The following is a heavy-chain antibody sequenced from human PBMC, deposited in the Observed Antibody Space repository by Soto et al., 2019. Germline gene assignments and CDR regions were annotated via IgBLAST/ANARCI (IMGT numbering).Heavy chain of an antibody. CDR2: ISYDGNTQ. J-gene: IGHJ4*02. CDR3: AKVSRPSRISTPDFDY. V-gene: IGHV3-30-3*01. Sequence: QVQLVESGGGVVQPGMSLRLSCAASGSTLSSYSIHWVRQAPGKGLDWVAVISYDGNTQFYGDSVKGRFIVSRDNSRNTLYLQLNNLQAEDTAVYYCAKVSRPSRISTPDFDYWGQGTLVTVSS. CDR1: GSTLSSYS.